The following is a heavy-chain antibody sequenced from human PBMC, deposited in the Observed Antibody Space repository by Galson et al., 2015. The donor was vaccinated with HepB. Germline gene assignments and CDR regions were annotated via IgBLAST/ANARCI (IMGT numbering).Heavy chain of an antibody. CDR3: ARDRGRDTIFGVVGYGMDV. CDR2: INSGSNYI. CDR1: GFTFRTYS. D-gene: IGHD3-3*01. Sequence: SLRLACAASGFTFRTYSRNWVRQAPGKGLEWVSSINSGSNYIYYADSIQGRFTISRDNAKTSLYLQMDSLRVEDTAVYYCARDRGRDTIFGVVGYGMDVWGQGTTVTVSS. V-gene: IGHV3-21*01. J-gene: IGHJ6*02.